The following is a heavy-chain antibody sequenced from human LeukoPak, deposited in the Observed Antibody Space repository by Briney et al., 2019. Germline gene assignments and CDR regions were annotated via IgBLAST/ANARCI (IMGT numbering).Heavy chain of an antibody. CDR3: ARGVAGP. J-gene: IGHJ5*02. CDR1: GFTFSDYY. D-gene: IGHD6-19*01. V-gene: IGHV3-11*06. CDR2: ISSSGSYT. Sequence: PGGSLRLSCAASGFTFSDYYMNWLRQAPGTGLEWVSYISSSGSYTNYADSVKGRFTISRDNAKNSLYLQMSSLRAEDTAVYYCARGVAGPWGQGTLVTVSS.